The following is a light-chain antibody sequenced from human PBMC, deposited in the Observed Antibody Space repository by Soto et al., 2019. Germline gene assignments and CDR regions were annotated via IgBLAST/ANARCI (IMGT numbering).Light chain of an antibody. J-gene: IGKJ1*01. V-gene: IGKV3-20*01. CDR3: QYYGSPRGT. CDR2: AAS. CDR1: QSISNRN. Sequence: EIVLTQSPGTLSLSPGEGVALSCRASQSISNRNLAWYQQKPGQAPRLLVYAASNRATGIPVRFSGSGSGTDFTLTVSRLEPEDFAIYYCQYYGSPRGTFGQGTKVEIK.